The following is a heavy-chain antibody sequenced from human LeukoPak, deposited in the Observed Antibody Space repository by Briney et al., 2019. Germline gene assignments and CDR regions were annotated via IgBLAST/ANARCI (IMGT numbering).Heavy chain of an antibody. D-gene: IGHD3-10*01. CDR3: AKGQGSEIYKYYFDY. V-gene: IGHV3-7*03. J-gene: IGHJ4*02. CDR2: IKQDGSKK. CDR1: GFTLSSHW. Sequence: GGSLRLSCAASGFTLSSHWMSWVRQAPGKGLEWVANIKQDGSKKNYVDSVKGRFTISRDNTKNSLYLQMNSLRAEDTAVYYCAKGQGSEIYKYYFDYWGQGALVTVSS.